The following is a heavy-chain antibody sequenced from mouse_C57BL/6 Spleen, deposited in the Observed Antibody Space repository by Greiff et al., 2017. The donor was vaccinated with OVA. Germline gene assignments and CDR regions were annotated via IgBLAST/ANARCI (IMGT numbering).Heavy chain of an antibody. CDR1: GFTFSDYY. D-gene: IGHD1-1*01. Sequence: EVMLVESEGGLVQPGSSMKLSCTASGFTFSDYYMAWVRQVPEKGLEWVANINYDGSSTYYLDSLKSRFIISRDNAKNILYLQMSSLKSEDTATDYCARKVVATGAMDYWGQGTSVTVSS. J-gene: IGHJ4*01. CDR3: ARKVVATGAMDY. CDR2: INYDGSST. V-gene: IGHV5-16*01.